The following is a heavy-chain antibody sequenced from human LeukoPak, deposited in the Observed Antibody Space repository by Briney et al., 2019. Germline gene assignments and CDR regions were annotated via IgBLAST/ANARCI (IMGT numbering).Heavy chain of an antibody. J-gene: IGHJ5*02. V-gene: IGHV3-21*01. CDR2: ISSSSSYI. Sequence: GGSLRLSCAASGFTFSSYSMNWVRQAPGKGLEWVSSISSSSSYIYYADSVKGRFTISRDNAKNSLYLQMNSLRAEDTAVYYCARGPYYYGSGSYPYNWFDPWGQGTLVTVSS. CDR3: ARGPYYYGSGSYPYNWFDP. D-gene: IGHD3-10*01. CDR1: GFTFSSYS.